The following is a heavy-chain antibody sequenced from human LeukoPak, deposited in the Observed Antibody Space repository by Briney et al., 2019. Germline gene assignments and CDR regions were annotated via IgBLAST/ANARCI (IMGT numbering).Heavy chain of an antibody. Sequence: ASVKVSCKVSGYTLTELSMHWVRQAPGKGLEWMGGFDPEDGETIYAQKFQGRVTMTRDTSTSTVYMELSSLRSEDTAVYYCARTLYYWGQGTLVTVSS. CDR3: ARTLYY. CDR2: FDPEDGET. J-gene: IGHJ4*02. V-gene: IGHV1-24*01. CDR1: GYTLTELS.